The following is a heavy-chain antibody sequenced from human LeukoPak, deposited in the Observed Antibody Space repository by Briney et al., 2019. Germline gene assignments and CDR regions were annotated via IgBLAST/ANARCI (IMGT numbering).Heavy chain of an antibody. V-gene: IGHV2-70*11. Sequence: SGPALVEPTQTLTLTCTFSGFSLLTSGVSVTWIRQPPGRALEWLARIDWDDDKYYNTSLEARLTISKDTSKNQVILTVTDMDPVDSATYYCAWMYFGDYKDMDVWGKGTTVTVSS. D-gene: IGHD3-10*01. J-gene: IGHJ6*03. CDR1: GFSLLTSGVS. CDR2: IDWDDDK. CDR3: AWMYFGDYKDMDV.